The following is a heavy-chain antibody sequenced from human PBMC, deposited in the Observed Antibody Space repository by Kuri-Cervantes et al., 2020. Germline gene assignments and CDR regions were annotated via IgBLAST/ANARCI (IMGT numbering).Heavy chain of an antibody. CDR1: GGSISSGDYY. V-gene: IGHV4-30-4*01. D-gene: IGHD6-19*01. CDR3: AREVAVAGTGWFDP. J-gene: IGHJ5*02. Sequence: SETLSLTCTVSGGSISSGDYYWSWIRQPPGKGLEWIGYIYYSGSTYYNPSLKSRVTISVDTSKNQFSLKLSSVTAADTAVYYCAREVAVAGTGWFDPWGQGTLVTVSS. CDR2: IYYSGST.